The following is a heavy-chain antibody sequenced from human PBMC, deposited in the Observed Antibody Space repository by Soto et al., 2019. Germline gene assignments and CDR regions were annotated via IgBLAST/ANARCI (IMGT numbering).Heavy chain of an antibody. Sequence: QPQLQESGPGLVKPSETLSLTCTVSGVSISSSSDYWGWIRQPPGKGLEWIGSIFYSGSTYYNPSLESRDTISIDASKSQFSLKLSSVTAADTAVYYCVRPVNFYYYYMDVWGKGTTVTVSS. CDR1: GVSISSSSDY. V-gene: IGHV4-39*01. CDR2: IFYSGST. CDR3: VRPVNFYYYYMDV. J-gene: IGHJ6*03.